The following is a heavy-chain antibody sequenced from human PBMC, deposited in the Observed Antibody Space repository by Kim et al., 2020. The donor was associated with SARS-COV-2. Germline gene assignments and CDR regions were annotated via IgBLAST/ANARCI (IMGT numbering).Heavy chain of an antibody. Sequence: GGSLRLSCAASGFTFDDYAMHWVRQAPGKGLEWVSGISWNSGSIGYADSVKGRFTISRDNAKNSLYLQMNSLRAEDTALYYCAKGEYYYYGMDVWGQGTTVTVSS. D-gene: IGHD1-26*01. CDR1: GFTFDDYA. CDR2: ISWNSGSI. J-gene: IGHJ6*02. CDR3: AKGEYYYYGMDV. V-gene: IGHV3-9*01.